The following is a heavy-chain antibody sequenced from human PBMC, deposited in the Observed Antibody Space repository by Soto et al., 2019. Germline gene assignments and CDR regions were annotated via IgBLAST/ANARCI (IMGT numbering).Heavy chain of an antibody. CDR1: GYTFTGYY. Sequence: ASVKVSCKASGYTFTGYYMHWVRQAPGQGLEWMGWISAYNGNTNYAQKLQGRVTMTTDTSTSTAYMELRSLRSDDTAVYYCARLMDTAMVSGIDYWGQGTLVTVSS. CDR3: ARLMDTAMVSGIDY. J-gene: IGHJ4*02. V-gene: IGHV1-18*04. CDR2: ISAYNGNT. D-gene: IGHD5-18*01.